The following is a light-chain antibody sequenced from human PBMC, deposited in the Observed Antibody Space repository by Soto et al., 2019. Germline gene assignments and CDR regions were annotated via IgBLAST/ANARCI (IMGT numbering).Light chain of an antibody. CDR3: KNCNCAPST. CDR1: QGIYNY. V-gene: IGKV1-27*01. CDR2: AAS. J-gene: IGKJ3*01. Sequence: DTQMTQSPSSLSASVGDRVTITCRASQGIYNYLAWYQQKPGKVPKILIYAASSLVSGVPSRFSGSGSGTFFTPTTTTRQPEDVAIYYGKNCNCAPSTFGLGTKVDTK.